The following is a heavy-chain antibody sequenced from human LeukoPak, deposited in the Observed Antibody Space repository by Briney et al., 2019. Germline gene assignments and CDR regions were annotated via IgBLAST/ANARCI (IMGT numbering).Heavy chain of an antibody. CDR2: INHSGST. Sequence: PSETLSLTCTVSGGSVSSSEYYCDWIRQPPGKGLEWIGEINHSGSTNYNPSLKSRVTISVDTSKNQFSLKLSSVTAADTAVYYCARVSWWSKYFQHWGQGTLVTVSS. CDR3: ARVSWWSKYFQH. D-gene: IGHD2-8*02. V-gene: IGHV4-39*07. CDR1: GGSVSSSEYY. J-gene: IGHJ1*01.